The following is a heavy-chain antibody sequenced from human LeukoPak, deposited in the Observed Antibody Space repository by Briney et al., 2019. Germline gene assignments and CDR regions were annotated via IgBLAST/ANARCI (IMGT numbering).Heavy chain of an antibody. J-gene: IGHJ3*02. V-gene: IGHV3-21*01. Sequence: PGGSLRLSCAASGFTFSSYSMNWVRQAPGKGLEWVSSISSSSSYIYYADSVKGRFTISRDNAKNSLYLQMNSLRAEDTAVYYCARDRRVYYYGSGSYYNGIDAFDIWGQGTMVTVSS. CDR1: GFTFSSYS. CDR2: ISSSSSYI. D-gene: IGHD3-10*01. CDR3: ARDRRVYYYGSGSYYNGIDAFDI.